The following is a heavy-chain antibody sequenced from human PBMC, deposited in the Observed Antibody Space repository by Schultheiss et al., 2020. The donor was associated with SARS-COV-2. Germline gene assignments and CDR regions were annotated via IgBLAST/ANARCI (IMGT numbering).Heavy chain of an antibody. CDR3: ARDPDYDSGGSNFFDY. CDR1: GYTFTSHG. V-gene: IGHV1-18*01. Sequence: ASVKVSCKASGYTFTSHGISWVRQAPGQGLEWMGWISAYNGHTNYAQNFQGRVTMTTDKSTSTANMELRSLRSDDTAMYYCARDPDYDSGGSNFFDYWGQGSLVTVSS. J-gene: IGHJ4*02. CDR2: ISAYNGHT. D-gene: IGHD3-22*01.